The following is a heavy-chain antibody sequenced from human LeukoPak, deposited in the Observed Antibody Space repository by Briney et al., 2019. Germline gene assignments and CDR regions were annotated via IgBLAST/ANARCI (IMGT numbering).Heavy chain of an antibody. CDR2: IIPILGIA. V-gene: IGHV1-69*02. J-gene: IGHJ4*02. CDR1: GGTFSSYT. Sequence: SVKVSCKASGGTFSSYTISWVRQAPGQGLEWMGRIIPILGIANYAQKFQGGVTITADKSTSTAYMELSSLRSEDTAVYYCAFHSGSYTQENFDYWGQGTLVTVSS. CDR3: AFHSGSYTQENFDY. D-gene: IGHD1-26*01.